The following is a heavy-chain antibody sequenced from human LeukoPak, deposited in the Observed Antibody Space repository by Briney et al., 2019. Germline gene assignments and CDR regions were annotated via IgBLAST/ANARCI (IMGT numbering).Heavy chain of an antibody. D-gene: IGHD2-15*01. CDR3: ARSAMGCYSKLHAFDI. Sequence: SETLSLTCTVSGGSISSGGYYWSWIRQHPGKGLEWIGYIYYSGSTYYNPSLKSRVTISVDTSKNQFSLKLSSVTAADTAVYYCARSAMGCYSKLHAFDIWGQGTMVTVSS. V-gene: IGHV4-31*03. CDR1: GGSISSGGYY. CDR2: IYYSGST. J-gene: IGHJ3*02.